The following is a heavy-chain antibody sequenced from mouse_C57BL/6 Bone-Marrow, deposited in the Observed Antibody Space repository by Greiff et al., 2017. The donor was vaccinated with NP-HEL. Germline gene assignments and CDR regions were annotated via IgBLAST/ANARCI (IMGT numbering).Heavy chain of an antibody. J-gene: IGHJ2*01. CDR3: ARHVTTVFDY. V-gene: IGHV5-6*01. CDR2: ISSGGSYT. D-gene: IGHD1-1*01. CDR1: GFTFSRYG. Sequence: EVNVVESGGDLVKPGGSLKLSCAASGFTFSRYGMSWVRQTPDKRLEWVATISSGGSYTYYPDSVKGRFTISRDNAKNTLYLQMSSLKSEDTAMYYCARHVTTVFDYWGQGTTLTVSS.